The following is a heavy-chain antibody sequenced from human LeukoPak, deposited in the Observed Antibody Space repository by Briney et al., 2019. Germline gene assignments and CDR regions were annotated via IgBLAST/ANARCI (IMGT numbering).Heavy chain of an antibody. D-gene: IGHD4-17*01. CDR3: AKSTTFTVTTRLLPYRFDP. J-gene: IGHJ5*02. CDR2: ISGSGGST. V-gene: IGHV3-23*01. Sequence: GGSLRLSCAASGFTFSSYAMSWVRQAPGKGLEWVSAISGSGGSTYYADSVKGRFTISRDNSKNTLYLQMNSLRAEDTAVYYCAKSTTFTVTTRLLPYRFDPWGQGTLVTVSS. CDR1: GFTFSSYA.